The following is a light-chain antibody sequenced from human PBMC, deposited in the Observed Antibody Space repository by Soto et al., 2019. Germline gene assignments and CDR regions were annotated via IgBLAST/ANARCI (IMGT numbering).Light chain of an antibody. CDR1: ALPQKY. CDR3: YSRDRNGFSV. V-gene: IGLV3-10*01. CDR2: DDN. J-gene: IGLJ2*01. Sequence: SYELTQPPSVSVSPGQTARITCSGEALPQKYAYWYQQKSGQAPILVIQDDNIRPSGIPERFSGSRSATVATLTIIGAQADDEADYYCYSRDRNGFSVFGGGTKLTVL.